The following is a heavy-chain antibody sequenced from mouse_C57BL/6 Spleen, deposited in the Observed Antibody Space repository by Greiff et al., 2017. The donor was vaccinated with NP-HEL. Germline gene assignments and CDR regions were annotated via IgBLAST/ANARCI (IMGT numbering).Heavy chain of an antibody. CDR2: INPNYGTT. CDR3: ARYHPTVRRYYAMDY. V-gene: IGHV1-39*01. CDR1: GYSFTDYN. J-gene: IGHJ4*01. D-gene: IGHD1-1*01. Sequence: VQLKESGPELVKPGASVKISCKASGYSFTDYNMNWVKQSNGKSLEWIGVINPNYGTTSYNQKFKGKATLTVDQSSSTAYMQLNSLTTEDSAVYYCARYHPTVRRYYAMDYWGQGTSVTVSS.